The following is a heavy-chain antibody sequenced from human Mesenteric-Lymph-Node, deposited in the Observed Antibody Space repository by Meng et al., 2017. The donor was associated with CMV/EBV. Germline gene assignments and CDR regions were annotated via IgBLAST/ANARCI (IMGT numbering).Heavy chain of an antibody. CDR3: ARPLVIGYGYGGYAFDI. J-gene: IGHJ3*02. V-gene: IGHV1-2*02. D-gene: IGHD5-18*01. CDR1: GYSFTIYH. CDR2: INPNSGGT. Sequence: ASVKVSCKASGYSFTIYHMHWVRQAPGQGLEWMGWINPNSGGTNYAQKFQGRVTMTRDTSISTAYMELSRLRSDDTAVYYCARPLVIGYGYGGYAFDIWGQGTRVTVSS.